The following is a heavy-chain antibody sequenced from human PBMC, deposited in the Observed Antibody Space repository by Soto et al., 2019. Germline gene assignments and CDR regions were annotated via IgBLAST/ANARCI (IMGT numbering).Heavy chain of an antibody. CDR1: GYTFTSYY. D-gene: IGHD6-13*01. CDR3: ARGRHAAAAGTRGWFDP. J-gene: IGHJ5*02. CDR2: INPSGGST. V-gene: IGHV1-46*01. Sequence: ASVKVSCKASGYTFTSYYMHWVRQAPGQGLEWMGIINPSGGSTSYAQRFQGRVTMTRDTSTSTVYMELSSLRSEDTAVYYCARGRHAAAAGTRGWFDPWGQGTLVTVSS.